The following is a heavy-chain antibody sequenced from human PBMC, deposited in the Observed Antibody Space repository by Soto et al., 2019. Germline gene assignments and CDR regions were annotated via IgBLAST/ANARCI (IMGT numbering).Heavy chain of an antibody. CDR1: GDSVSSNSAA. J-gene: IGHJ5*02. V-gene: IGHV6-1*01. D-gene: IGHD6-6*01. Sequence: QVQLQQSGPGLVKPSQTLSLTCAISGDSVSSNSAAWHWVRQSPSRGLEWLGRTYYRPKWYNEYAVSVKSRISINADTSKNQFSLQLNSVTPEDTAVYYCGSWSIAVRPAWGQGTLVTVSS. CDR3: GSWSIAVRPA. CDR2: TYYRPKWYN.